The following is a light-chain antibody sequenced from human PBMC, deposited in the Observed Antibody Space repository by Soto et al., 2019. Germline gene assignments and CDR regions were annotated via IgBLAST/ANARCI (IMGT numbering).Light chain of an antibody. CDR1: SSDVGGYNY. CDR3: SSYTTSNTRQIV. V-gene: IGLV2-14*03. Sequence: QSALTQPASVSGSPGQSITISCTGTSSDVGGYNYVSWYQHNPGKAPKLMIYDVSNRPSGVSIRFSGSKSDNTASLTISGLQREDEADYHCSSYTTSNTRQIVFGTGTKLTVL. CDR2: DVS. J-gene: IGLJ1*01.